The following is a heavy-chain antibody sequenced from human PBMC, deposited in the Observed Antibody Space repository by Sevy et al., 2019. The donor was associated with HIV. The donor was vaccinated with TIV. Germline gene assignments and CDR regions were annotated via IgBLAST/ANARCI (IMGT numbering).Heavy chain of an antibody. D-gene: IGHD3-22*01. CDR3: AKVTHPLYYYDSSGYDGR. Sequence: GGSLRLSCAASGFTFSSYAMSWVRQAPGKGLEWVSAISGSGGSTYYADSVKGRFTISRDNSKNTLYLQMNSLRAEDTAAYYCAKVTHPLYYYDSSGYDGRWGQGTLVTVSS. CDR1: GFTFSSYA. CDR2: ISGSGGST. J-gene: IGHJ4*02. V-gene: IGHV3-23*01.